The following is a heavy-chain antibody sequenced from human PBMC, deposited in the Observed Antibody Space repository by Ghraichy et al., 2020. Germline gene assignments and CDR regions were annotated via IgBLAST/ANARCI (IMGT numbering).Heavy chain of an antibody. CDR1: GGSISSYY. CDR2: IYYSGST. Sequence: SETLSLTCTVSGGSISSYYWSWIRQPPGKGLEWIGYIYYSGSTNYNPSLKSRVTISVDTSKNQFSLKMSSVTAADTAVYYCARDHGNWGSGEYYFAYWGQGTLVTVSS. CDR3: ARDHGNWGSGEYYFAY. D-gene: IGHD7-27*01. V-gene: IGHV4-59*01. J-gene: IGHJ4*02.